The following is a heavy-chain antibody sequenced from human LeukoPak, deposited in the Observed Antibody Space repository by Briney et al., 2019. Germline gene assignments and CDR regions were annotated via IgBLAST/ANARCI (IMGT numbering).Heavy chain of an antibody. CDR2: IYYSGST. CDR3: ARSVLRFLEWPNAFDI. J-gene: IGHJ3*02. CDR1: GDSINSYY. D-gene: IGHD3-3*01. V-gene: IGHV4-59*01. Sequence: SETLSLTCTVSGDSINSYYWNWIRQPPGKGLEWIGYIYYSGSTNYNPSLKSRVAISVDTSKNQFSLKLSSVTAADTAVYYCARSVLRFLEWPNAFDIWGQGTMVTVSS.